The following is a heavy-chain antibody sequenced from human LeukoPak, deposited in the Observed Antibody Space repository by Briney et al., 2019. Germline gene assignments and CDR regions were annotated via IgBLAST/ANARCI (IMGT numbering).Heavy chain of an antibody. V-gene: IGHV4-59*08. Sequence: SETLSLTCTVSGGSISSYYWSWIRQPPGKGLEWIGYIYYSGSTNYNPSLKSRVTISVDTSKNQFSLKLSSVTAADTAVYYCARGYYHYYIDVWGKGTTVTVSS. CDR3: ARGYYHYYIDV. CDR2: IYYSGST. J-gene: IGHJ6*03. CDR1: GGSISSYY.